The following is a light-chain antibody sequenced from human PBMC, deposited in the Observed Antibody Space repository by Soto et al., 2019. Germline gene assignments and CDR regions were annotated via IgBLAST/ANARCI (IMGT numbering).Light chain of an antibody. V-gene: IGLV2-23*01. CDR2: EGN. CDR3: CSYAGSYTLV. Sequence: QAVVTQPASVSGSPGQSITISCTGTSSDVGFYNLVSWYQQHPGKVPKVLIFEGNKRPSGVSNRFSGSKSGNTASLTISGLQAEDEAHYYCCSYAGSYTLVFGGGTKLTVL. J-gene: IGLJ3*02. CDR1: SSDVGFYNL.